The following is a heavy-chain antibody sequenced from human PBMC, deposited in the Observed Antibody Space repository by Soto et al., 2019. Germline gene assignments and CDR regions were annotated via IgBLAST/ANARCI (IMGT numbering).Heavy chain of an antibody. CDR3: AKDSSSWYLAYYYYGMDV. J-gene: IGHJ6*02. Sequence: QVQLVESGGGVVQPGRSLRLSCAASGFTFSSYGMHWVRQAPGKGLEWVAVISYDGSNKYYADSVKGRFTISRDNSKNTLYLQINSLRAEDTAVYYCAKDSSSWYLAYYYYGMDVWGQGTTVTVSS. CDR2: ISYDGSNK. CDR1: GFTFSSYG. V-gene: IGHV3-30*18. D-gene: IGHD6-13*01.